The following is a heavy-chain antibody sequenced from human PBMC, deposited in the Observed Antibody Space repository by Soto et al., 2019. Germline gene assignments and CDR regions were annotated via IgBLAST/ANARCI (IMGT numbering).Heavy chain of an antibody. V-gene: IGHV5-10-1*01. CDR1: GYSFTSYW. J-gene: IGHJ6*02. D-gene: IGHD3-3*01. CDR2: IDPSDSYT. CDR3: ASGPSYYDFWSGYYTAYYYYGMDV. Sequence: PGESLKISCKGSGYSFTSYWISWVRQMPGKGLEWMGRIDPSDSYTNYSPSFQGHVTISADKSISTAYLQWSSLKASDTAMYYCASGPSYYDFWSGYYTAYYYYGMDVWGQGTTVTV.